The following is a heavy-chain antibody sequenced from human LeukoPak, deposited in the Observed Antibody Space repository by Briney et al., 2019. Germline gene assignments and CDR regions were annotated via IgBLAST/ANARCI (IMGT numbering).Heavy chain of an antibody. Sequence: PSETLSLTCAVSGGSISSSNWWSWVRQPPGKGLEWIGEIYHSGSTNYNPSLKSRVTISVDKSKNQFSLKLSSVTAADTAVYYCARDVGRNIRGDSQGYFQHWGQGTLVTVSS. CDR3: ARDVGRNIRGDSQGYFQH. CDR1: GGSISSSNW. J-gene: IGHJ1*01. CDR2: IYHSGST. D-gene: IGHD2-21*01. V-gene: IGHV4-4*02.